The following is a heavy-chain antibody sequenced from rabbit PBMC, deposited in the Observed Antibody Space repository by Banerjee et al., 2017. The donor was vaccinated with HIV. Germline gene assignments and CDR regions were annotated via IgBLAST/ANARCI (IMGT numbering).Heavy chain of an antibody. CDR3: AKSGVANYYYVSTRLDL. J-gene: IGHJ3*01. CDR1: GIDFSSYG. Sequence: QEQLVESGGGLVTLGGSLKLSCKASGIDFSSYGISWVRQAPGKGLEWIAYIYPDYGSTDYASWVNGRFTISLDNAQNTVFLQMTSLTAADTATYFCAKSGVANYYYVSTRLDLWGPGTLVT. CDR2: IYPDYGST. D-gene: IGHD1-1*01. V-gene: IGHV1S47*01.